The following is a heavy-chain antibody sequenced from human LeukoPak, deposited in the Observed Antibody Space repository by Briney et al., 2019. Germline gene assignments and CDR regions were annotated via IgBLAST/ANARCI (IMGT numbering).Heavy chain of an antibody. J-gene: IGHJ3*02. Sequence: GGSLRLSCAASGFTFSSYSMNWVRQAPGKGLEWVSSISSSSYIYYADSVTGRFTISRDNAKNSLYLQMNSLRAEDTAVYYCASSSRTAAFDIWGQGTMVTVSS. V-gene: IGHV3-21*01. CDR2: ISSSSYI. CDR1: GFTFSSYS. CDR3: ASSSRTAAFDI.